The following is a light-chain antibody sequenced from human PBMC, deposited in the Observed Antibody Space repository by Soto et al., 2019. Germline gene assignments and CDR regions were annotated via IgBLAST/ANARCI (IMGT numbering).Light chain of an antibody. CDR2: YDD. Sequence: QSVLTQPPSVSEAPRQRVTISCSGSRSNIGNNAVNWYQQLPGKAPKLLIYYDDLLSSGVSDRFSGSKSGTSASLAISGLQSEDEADYYCAVWDDNPNGVVFGGGTKLTVL. CDR3: AVWDDNPNGVV. V-gene: IGLV1-36*01. J-gene: IGLJ2*01. CDR1: RSNIGNNA.